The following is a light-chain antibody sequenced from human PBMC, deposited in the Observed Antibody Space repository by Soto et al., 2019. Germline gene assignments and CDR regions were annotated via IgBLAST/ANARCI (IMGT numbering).Light chain of an antibody. V-gene: IGLV2-14*01. J-gene: IGLJ1*01. CDR2: DVT. CDR1: SSDVGGYNY. CDR3: SSYTSSSSPCV. Sequence: QSVLTQPASVSGSPGQSITISCTGTSSDVGGYNYVSWYQQHPVKAPKLMIYDVTNRPSGVSDRFSGSKSGNTASLTISGLQAEDEADYYCSSYTSSSSPCVFGGGTKLTVL.